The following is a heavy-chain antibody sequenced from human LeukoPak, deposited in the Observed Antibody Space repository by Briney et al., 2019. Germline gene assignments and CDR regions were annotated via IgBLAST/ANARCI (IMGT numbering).Heavy chain of an antibody. Sequence: SQTLSLTCTVSGGSISSGSYYWSWIRQPAGKGLEWIGRIYTSGSTNYNPSLKSRVTISVDTSKNQFSLKLSSVTAADTAVYYCARLFGVRASGRNYYYGSPRKPPAYFDYWGQGTLVTVSS. CDR1: GGSISSGSYY. D-gene: IGHD3-10*01. V-gene: IGHV4-61*02. CDR3: ARLFGVRASGRNYYYGSPRKPPAYFDY. CDR2: IYTSGST. J-gene: IGHJ4*02.